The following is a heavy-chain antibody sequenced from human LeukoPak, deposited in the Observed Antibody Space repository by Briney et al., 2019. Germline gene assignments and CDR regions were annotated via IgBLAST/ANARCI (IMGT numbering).Heavy chain of an antibody. D-gene: IGHD5-12*01. CDR1: GFTFSSFT. CDR2: ISSSGSDM. V-gene: IGHV3-21*01. CDR3: ATSRVATSDS. J-gene: IGHJ4*02. Sequence: GGSLRLSCAASGFTFSSFTMNWVRQAPGKGLEWVSSISSSGSDMYYAESVKGRFTISRDNAKNSLYLQMNSLRAEDTAVYYCATSRVATSDSWGQGTLVTVSS.